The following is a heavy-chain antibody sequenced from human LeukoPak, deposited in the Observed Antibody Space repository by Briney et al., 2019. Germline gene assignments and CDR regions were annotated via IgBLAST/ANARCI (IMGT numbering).Heavy chain of an antibody. CDR3: VLRGLLWDRDY. J-gene: IGHJ4*02. V-gene: IGHV1-18*01. CDR2: ISAYNGYT. Sequence: ASVKVSCKASGYTFTSYGISWVRQAPGQGLEWMGWISAYNGYTNYAQKLQGRVTMTTDTSTSTAYMELRSLRSDDTAVYYCVLRGLLWDRDYWGQGTLVTVSS. D-gene: IGHD3-3*01. CDR1: GYTFTSYG.